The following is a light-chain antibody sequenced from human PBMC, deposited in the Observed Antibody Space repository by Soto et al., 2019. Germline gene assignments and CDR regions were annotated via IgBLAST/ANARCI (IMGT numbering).Light chain of an antibody. V-gene: IGKV3-15*01. Sequence: EIVMTQSPATLSVSPGARAPLSCRASQSISNNLAWYQQKPGQAPRLLIYGASTRATGIPARFSGSGSGTEFTLTISSLQSEDFAVYSCQHYNDLPLTFGGGTKV. CDR3: QHYNDLPLT. CDR1: QSISNN. CDR2: GAS. J-gene: IGKJ4*01.